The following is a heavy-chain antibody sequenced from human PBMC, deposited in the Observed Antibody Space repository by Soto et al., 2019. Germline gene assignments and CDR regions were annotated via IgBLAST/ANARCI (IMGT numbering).Heavy chain of an antibody. J-gene: IGHJ3*02. CDR1: GYTFTYRY. V-gene: IGHV1-45*02. Sequence: ASVKVSCKASGYTFTYRYLHWVRQAPGQALEWMGWITPFNGNTNYAQKFQDRVTITRDRPMSTAYMELSSLRSEDTAMYYCARSTAVVATIHPDDAFDIWGQGTMVTVSS. CDR3: ARSTAVVATIHPDDAFDI. CDR2: ITPFNGNT. D-gene: IGHD5-12*01.